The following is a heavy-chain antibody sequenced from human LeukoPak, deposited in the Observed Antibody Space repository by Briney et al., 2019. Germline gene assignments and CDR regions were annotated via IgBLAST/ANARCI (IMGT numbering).Heavy chain of an antibody. CDR1: GGSISISSYY. J-gene: IGHJ4*02. CDR2: IYYSGST. CDR3: VRAYLGSGTIHY. V-gene: IGHV4-39*07. D-gene: IGHD3-10*01. Sequence: PSETLSLTCTVAGGSISISSYYWGWIRQPPGKGMEWIGSIYYSGSTNYNPSLMSRVTISLDTSKNQFSLKLTAVAAADTAVYYCVRAYLGSGTIHYWGQGTLVTVSS.